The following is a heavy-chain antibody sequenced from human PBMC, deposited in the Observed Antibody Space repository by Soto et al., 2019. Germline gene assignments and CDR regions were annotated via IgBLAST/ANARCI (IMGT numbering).Heavy chain of an antibody. CDR2: IYYSGST. CDR3: AREAWFGNYYGMDV. D-gene: IGHD3-10*01. CDR1: GGSISSGGYY. J-gene: IGHJ6*02. Sequence: PSETLSLTCTVSGGSISSGGYYWSWIRQHPGKGLEWIGYIYYSGSTYYNPSLKSRVTISVDTSKNQFSLKLSSVTAADTAVYYCAREAWFGNYYGMDVWGQGTTVTVSS. V-gene: IGHV4-31*03.